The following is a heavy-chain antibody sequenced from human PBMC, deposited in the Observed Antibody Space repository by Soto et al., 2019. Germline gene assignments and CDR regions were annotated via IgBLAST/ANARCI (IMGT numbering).Heavy chain of an antibody. D-gene: IGHD3-10*01. CDR1: GDSISSPGYF. J-gene: IGHJ3*01. CDR2: MYSSGAT. Sequence: QVQLQESGPGLVKPSQTLSLTFTVSGDSISSPGYFWSWIRQYPGKGLEWIGNMYSSGATYYNPSLKIRLTMSIDTSGNMLSLELSSMNATDTAVYYCARGVCPSSNCYIISALGFGGKGKMVTVSS. CDR3: ARGVCPSSNCYIISALGF. V-gene: IGHV4-31*03.